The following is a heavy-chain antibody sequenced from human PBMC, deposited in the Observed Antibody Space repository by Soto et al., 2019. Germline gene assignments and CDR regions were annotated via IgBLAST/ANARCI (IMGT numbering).Heavy chain of an antibody. D-gene: IGHD2-2*01. CDR1: GYSFTSYW. V-gene: IGHV5-51*01. Sequence: GESLKISCKGSGYSFTSYWIGWVRQMPGKGLEWMGIIYPGDSDTRYSPSFQGQVTISDDKSISTAYLQWSSLKASDTAMYYCARTQGYCSSTSCYDDPYYYYYGMDVWGQGTTVTVSS. CDR2: IYPGDSDT. CDR3: ARTQGYCSSTSCYDDPYYYYYGMDV. J-gene: IGHJ6*02.